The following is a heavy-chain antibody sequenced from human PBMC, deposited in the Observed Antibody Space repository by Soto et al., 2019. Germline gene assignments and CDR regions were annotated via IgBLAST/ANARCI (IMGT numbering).Heavy chain of an antibody. Sequence: QVQLQESGPGLVKPSETLALTCTVSGCSISSYYWSWIRQPPGKGLEWIGYIYYSGSTNYNPSLKSRVTISVDTSKNQFSLKLSSVTAADTAVYYCARRWGAAVYYWGQGTLVTVSS. D-gene: IGHD1-26*01. CDR3: ARRWGAAVYY. V-gene: IGHV4-59*08. J-gene: IGHJ4*02. CDR2: IYYSGST. CDR1: GCSISSYY.